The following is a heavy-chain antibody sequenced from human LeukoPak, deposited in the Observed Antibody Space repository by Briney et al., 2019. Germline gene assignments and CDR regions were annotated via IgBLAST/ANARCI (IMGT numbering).Heavy chain of an antibody. J-gene: IGHJ4*02. Sequence: GESLKIFCKGSGYRFTSYWIGWVRQMPGKGLEWMGIIYPGDSDTRYSPSFQGQVTISADKSISTAYLQWSSLKASDTAMYYCARRADYCSSTTYPIDYWGQGTLVTVSS. CDR3: ARRADYCSSTTYPIDY. V-gene: IGHV5-51*01. CDR2: IYPGDSDT. CDR1: GYRFTSYW. D-gene: IGHD2-2*01.